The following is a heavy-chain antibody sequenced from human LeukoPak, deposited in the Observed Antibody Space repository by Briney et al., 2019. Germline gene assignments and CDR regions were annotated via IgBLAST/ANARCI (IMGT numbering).Heavy chain of an antibody. CDR1: GGSISSSTYY. J-gene: IGHJ4*02. CDR2: IYYSGST. Sequence: SETLSLTCTASGGSISSSTYYWGWIRQPPEKGLEWIGTIYYSGSTYYNPSLKSRVTISVDTSKNQFSLKLNSVTAADTAVYYCARQTSDYSYYFDHWGQGTLVTVSS. V-gene: IGHV4-39*01. D-gene: IGHD3-3*01. CDR3: ARQTSDYSYYFDH.